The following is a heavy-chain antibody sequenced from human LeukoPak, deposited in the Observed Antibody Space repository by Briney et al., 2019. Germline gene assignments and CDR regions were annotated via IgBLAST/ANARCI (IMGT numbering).Heavy chain of an antibody. V-gene: IGHV1-24*01. D-gene: IGHD2-21*02. CDR1: GSTLSDLS. CDR3: VTDRARLFWYFDL. Sequence: ASVKVSCKVSGSTLSDLSIHWGRHTPGKSLEYVGGSDPEDGEAFHAQNFQGRVTMTEDTSIDTAYMELSSLRSEDTAVYYCVTDRARLFWYFDLWGRGTLVTVSS. CDR2: SDPEDGEA. J-gene: IGHJ2*01.